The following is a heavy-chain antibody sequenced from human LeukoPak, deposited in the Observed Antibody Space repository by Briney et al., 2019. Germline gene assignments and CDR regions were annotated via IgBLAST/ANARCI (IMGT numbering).Heavy chain of an antibody. V-gene: IGHV1-18*01. Sequence: ASVKVSCKASGYTFTSYGISWVRQAPGQGLEWMGWISAYNGNTNYAQKLQGRVTMTTDTSTSTAYMELRSLRSDDTAVYYCARDKLLWFGELLNYYYYYYMDVWGKGTTVTVSS. CDR1: GYTFTSYG. D-gene: IGHD3-10*01. J-gene: IGHJ6*03. CDR3: ARDKLLWFGELLNYYYYYYMDV. CDR2: ISAYNGNT.